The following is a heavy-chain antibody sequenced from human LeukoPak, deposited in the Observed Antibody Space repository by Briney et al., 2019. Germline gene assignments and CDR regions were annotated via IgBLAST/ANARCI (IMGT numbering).Heavy chain of an antibody. CDR3: ARARDSLAYCGGDCYSAREFDY. CDR1: GGSISSYY. V-gene: IGHV4-59*01. CDR2: IYYSGST. J-gene: IGHJ4*02. D-gene: IGHD2-21*02. Sequence: PSETLSLTCTVSGGSISSYYWSWIRQPPGKGLEWIGYIYYSGSTNYNLSLKSRVTISVDTSKNQFSLKLSSVTAADTAVYYCARARDSLAYCGGDCYSAREFDYWGQGTLVTVSS.